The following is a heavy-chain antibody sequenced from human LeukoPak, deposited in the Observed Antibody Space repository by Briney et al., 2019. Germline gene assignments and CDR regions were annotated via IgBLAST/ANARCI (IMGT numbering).Heavy chain of an antibody. J-gene: IGHJ3*02. CDR2: FDPEDGET. D-gene: IGHD3-10*01. CDR1: GDTLTELS. V-gene: IGHV1-24*01. Sequence: ASVKVSCKVSGDTLTELSMHWVRQAPGKGLEWMGGFDPEDGETIYAQKFQGRVTMTEDTSTDTAYMELSSLRSEDTAVYYCASSTYMVRGVNAFDIWGQGTMVTVSS. CDR3: ASSTYMVRGVNAFDI.